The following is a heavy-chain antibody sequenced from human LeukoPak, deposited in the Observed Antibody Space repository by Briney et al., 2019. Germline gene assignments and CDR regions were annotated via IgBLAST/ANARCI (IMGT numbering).Heavy chain of an antibody. J-gene: IGHJ6*02. Sequence: SVKVSCKASGNSISNFAVSWVRQAPGQGFEWMGGIIPIFGTADYAQRFQGRVTITADQSTSTTYMVLSSLRSEDTATYYCTTRGCNAGGCYSSFYYYYGLHFWGQGTTVSVSS. V-gene: IGHV1-69*13. CDR2: IIPIFGTA. CDR1: GNSISNFA. D-gene: IGHD2-15*01. CDR3: TTRGCNAGGCYSSFYYYYGLHF.